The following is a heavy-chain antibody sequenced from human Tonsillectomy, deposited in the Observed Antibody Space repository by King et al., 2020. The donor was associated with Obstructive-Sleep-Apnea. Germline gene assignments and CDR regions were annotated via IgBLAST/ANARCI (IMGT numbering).Heavy chain of an antibody. CDR3: ASYGTVGAIGYFDY. Sequence: QLVQSGAEVKKPGASVKVSCKASGYTFTNYYMHWVRQAPGQGLEWMGWINPNSGGTNYAQKFEGRVTMTRDTSISTAYMELSRLRSDDMAVYYCASYGTVGAIGYFDYWGQGTLVTVSS. J-gene: IGHJ4*02. V-gene: IGHV1-2*02. D-gene: IGHD1-26*01. CDR1: GYTFTNYY. CDR2: INPNSGGT.